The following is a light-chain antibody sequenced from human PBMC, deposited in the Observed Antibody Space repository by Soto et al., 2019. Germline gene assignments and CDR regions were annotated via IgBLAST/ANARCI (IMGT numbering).Light chain of an antibody. CDR1: QSVSSN. J-gene: IGKJ4*01. Sequence: EIVMTQSPATLSVSPGERATLSCRASQSVSSNLAWYQQNPGQPPRLLIYDASSRATGIPSRFSGSGSGTDFTLTISSLQSEDFAVYYCQQRSSWPLTFGGGTKVDI. CDR3: QQRSSWPLT. CDR2: DAS. V-gene: IGKV3-15*01.